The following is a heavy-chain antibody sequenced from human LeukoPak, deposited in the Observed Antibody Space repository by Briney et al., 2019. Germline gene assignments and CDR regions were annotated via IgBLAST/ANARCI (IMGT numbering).Heavy chain of an antibody. CDR2: ISDSGGRT. D-gene: IGHD3-22*01. V-gene: IGHV3-23*01. CDR1: GITLSNYG. J-gene: IGHJ4*02. Sequence: GGSLRLSCAVSGITLSNYGMSWVRQAPGKGLEWVAGISDSGGRTNYADSVKGRFTISRYNPKNTLYLQMNSLRTEDTAVYFCAKRGVVIRVILVGFHKEAYYFDSWGQGALVTVSS. CDR3: AKRGVVIRVILVGFHKEAYYFDS.